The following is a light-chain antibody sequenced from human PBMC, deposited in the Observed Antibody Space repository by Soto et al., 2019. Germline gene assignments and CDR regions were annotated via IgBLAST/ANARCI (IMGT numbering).Light chain of an antibody. V-gene: IGKV3-20*01. CDR3: QQCGTSPLT. CDR1: QSVTSSY. Sequence: EIVLTQSPGTLSLSPGERATLSCRASQSVTSSYLAWYQQKPGQAPRLLIYGASSRATGIPDRFSGSGSGTDFTLTISRLEPGDFAVYYCQQCGTSPLTFGGGTKVDIK. CDR2: GAS. J-gene: IGKJ4*01.